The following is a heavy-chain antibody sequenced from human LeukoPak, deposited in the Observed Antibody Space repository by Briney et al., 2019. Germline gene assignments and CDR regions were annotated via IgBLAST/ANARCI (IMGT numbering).Heavy chain of an antibody. CDR1: GGSISSSSYY. CDR2: IYYSGST. J-gene: IGHJ4*02. CDR3: ARLSRGYSYGLIDY. D-gene: IGHD5-18*01. Sequence: SETLSLTCTVSGGSISSSSYYWGWIRQPPGKGLEWIGSIYYSGSTYYNPSLKSRVTISVDTSKNQFSLKLSSVTAADTAVYYCARLSRGYSYGLIDYWGQGTLVTVSS. V-gene: IGHV4-39*01.